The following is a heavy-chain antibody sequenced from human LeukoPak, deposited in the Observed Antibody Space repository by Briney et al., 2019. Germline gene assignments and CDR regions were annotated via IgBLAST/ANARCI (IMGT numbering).Heavy chain of an antibody. Sequence: GGSLRLSCVASGFRFSVYGMHWVRQAPGKGLEWVAFIQYDGSNTYYTDSVKGRFTLSRDNSQKTLYLQMKSLRPEDTAVYYCAKDGLYSSKWSASFDHWGQGMLVTVSS. CDR1: GFRFSVYG. D-gene: IGHD6-13*01. J-gene: IGHJ4*02. V-gene: IGHV3-30*02. CDR2: IQYDGSNT. CDR3: AKDGLYSSKWSASFDH.